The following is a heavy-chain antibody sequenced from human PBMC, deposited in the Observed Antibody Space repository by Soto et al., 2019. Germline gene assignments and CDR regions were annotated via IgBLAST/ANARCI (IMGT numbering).Heavy chain of an antibody. CDR1: GGTFSSYA. CDR2: IIPIFGTA. Sequence: QVQLVQSGAEVKKPGSSVKVSCKASGGTFSSYAISWVRQAPGQGLEWMGGIIPIFGTANYAQKFQGRVTITVDESTSTAYMELSSLRSEDTAVYYCAREGAYCSSTSCYTPHYYYYGMDVWGQGTTVTVSS. V-gene: IGHV1-69*01. D-gene: IGHD2-2*02. J-gene: IGHJ6*02. CDR3: AREGAYCSSTSCYTPHYYYYGMDV.